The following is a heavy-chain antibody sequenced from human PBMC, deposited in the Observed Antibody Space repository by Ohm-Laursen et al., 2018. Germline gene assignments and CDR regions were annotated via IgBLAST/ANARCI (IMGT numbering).Heavy chain of an antibody. Sequence: KVSCKGSGYSFTSYWIGWVRQMPGKGLEWMGNIYPGDSDTRYSPSFQGQVTISADKSISTAYLQWSSLKASDTAMYYCARHRSRYEEFDYWGQGTLVTVSS. D-gene: IGHD1-14*01. CDR1: GYSFTSYW. CDR2: IYPGDSDT. CDR3: ARHRSRYEEFDY. J-gene: IGHJ4*02. V-gene: IGHV5-51*01.